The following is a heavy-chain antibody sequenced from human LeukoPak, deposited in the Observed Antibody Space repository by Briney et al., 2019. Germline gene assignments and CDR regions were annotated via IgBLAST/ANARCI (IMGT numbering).Heavy chain of an antibody. Sequence: PSETLSLTCTVSGGSLSSYYWSWIRQPPGKGLEWIGYIYYSGSTNYNPSLKSRVTISVDTSKNQFSLKLSSVTAADTAVYYCARHPTGDHEHYYYGMDVWGQGTTVTVSS. J-gene: IGHJ6*02. CDR3: ARHPTGDHEHYYYGMDV. CDR1: GGSLSSYY. V-gene: IGHV4-59*08. CDR2: IYYSGST. D-gene: IGHD7-27*01.